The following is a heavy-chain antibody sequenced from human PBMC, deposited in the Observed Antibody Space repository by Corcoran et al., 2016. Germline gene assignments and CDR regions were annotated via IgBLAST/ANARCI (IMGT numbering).Heavy chain of an antibody. CDR3: ARSFGTGTTSPYVDY. V-gene: IGHV5-51*01. CDR1: GYSFTSSW. CDR2: IYPGDSDT. D-gene: IGHD1-7*01. J-gene: IGHJ4*02. Sequence: EVQLVQSGAEVKKPGASLKISCKGSGYSFTSSWIGWVRQMPGKGLEWMGIIYPGDSDTRYSPSFQGQVTISADKSISTASLQWSSLKASDTPMYYCARSFGTGTTSPYVDYWGQGTLVTVSS.